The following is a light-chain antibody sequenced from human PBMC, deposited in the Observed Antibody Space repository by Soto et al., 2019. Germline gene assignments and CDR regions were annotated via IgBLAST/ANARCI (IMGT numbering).Light chain of an antibody. Sequence: DIQMNQSPSSLSASVGDRVTITGRESQNIASYLNWYQHTRGKAPMLXIYAASSLQSGVPSRFSGSGAGTDCTRTISSLQPEDVGTDYCQQSYTSPVTFGGGTKVDIK. V-gene: IGKV1-39*01. CDR2: AAS. CDR3: QQSYTSPVT. J-gene: IGKJ4*01. CDR1: QNIASY.